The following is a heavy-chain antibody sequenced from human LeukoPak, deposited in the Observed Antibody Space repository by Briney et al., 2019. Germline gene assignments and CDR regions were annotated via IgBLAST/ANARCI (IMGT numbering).Heavy chain of an antibody. CDR3: AKDYSSGYYYVDY. CDR1: GFIFNTYG. J-gene: IGHJ4*02. Sequence: PGRSLRLSCAASGFIFNTYGMHWVRQAPGKGLEWVAVILFDGSEKYYADSLKGRFTISRDNSKNSLYLQMNSLRVEDTAVYYCAKDYSSGYYYVDYWGQGTLVTVSS. CDR2: ILFDGSEK. V-gene: IGHV3-30*18. D-gene: IGHD3-22*01.